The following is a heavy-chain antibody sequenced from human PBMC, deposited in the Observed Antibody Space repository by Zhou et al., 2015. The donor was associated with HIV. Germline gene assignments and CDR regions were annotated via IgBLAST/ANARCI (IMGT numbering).Heavy chain of an antibody. Sequence: QVQLVQSGAEVKKPGSSVKVSCKASGGTFSSYAISWVRQAPGQGLEWMGGIIPIFGTANYAQKFQGRVTITADESTSTAYMELSSLRSEDTAVYYCARDIFATSHPDILWFRENWFDPWGQGTLVTVSS. CDR3: ARDIFATSHPDILWFRENWFDP. CDR1: GGTFSSYA. CDR2: IIPIFGTA. D-gene: IGHD3-10*01. V-gene: IGHV1-69*01. J-gene: IGHJ5*02.